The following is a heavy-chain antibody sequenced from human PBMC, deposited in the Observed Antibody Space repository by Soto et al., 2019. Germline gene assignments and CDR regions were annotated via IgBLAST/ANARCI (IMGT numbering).Heavy chain of an antibody. J-gene: IGHJ4*02. D-gene: IGHD1-7*01. CDR3: AKNQERELPRVIDF. V-gene: IGHV3-23*01. Sequence: GSLRLSCAASGFPFINFAMSWVRQSPGKGLEWVSAISGTGSRTWYADSVRGRFTVSRDNSKNTLYLQMSSLRAEDTALYYCAKNQERELPRVIDFWGQGTLVTVSS. CDR2: ISGTGSRT. CDR1: GFPFINFA.